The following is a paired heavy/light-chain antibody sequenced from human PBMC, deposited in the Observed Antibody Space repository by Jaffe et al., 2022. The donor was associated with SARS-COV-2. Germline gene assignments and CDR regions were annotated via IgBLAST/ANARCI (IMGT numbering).Heavy chain of an antibody. Sequence: DVQMVESGGGLVQPGGSLRLSCAASGFTFSRHPMSWARQAPGKGLEWVSSIDGSGGEIHYADSVKGRFTISRDNSKNTLYLQMNSLRVEDTARYYCANIGGSETYYNGYWGQGTLVTVSS. CDR2: IDGSGGEI. V-gene: IGHV3-23*04. D-gene: IGHD3-10*01. J-gene: IGHJ4*02. CDR1: GFTFSRHP. CDR3: ANIGGSETYYNGY.
Light chain of an antibody. CDR2: DAS. Sequence: EIVLTQSPATLSLSPGERATLSCRASQSVRGYLAWYQQKPGQAPRLLIYDASNRATGIPARFSGSGSGTDFTLTITSLETEDFAVYYCQHRSNWPLTFGGGTKVEIK. J-gene: IGKJ4*01. CDR1: QSVRGY. V-gene: IGKV3-11*01. CDR3: QHRSNWPLT.